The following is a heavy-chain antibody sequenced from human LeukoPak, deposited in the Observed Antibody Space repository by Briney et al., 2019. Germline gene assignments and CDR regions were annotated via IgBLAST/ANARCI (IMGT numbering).Heavy chain of an antibody. V-gene: IGHV4-38-2*01. D-gene: IGHD1-26*01. CDR3: AGHEGWERLGLGFDY. J-gene: IGHJ4*02. CDR2: IYHSGST. CDR1: GYSISSGYY. Sequence: PSETLSLTCAVSGYSISSGYYWGWIRQPPGKGLEWIGSIYHSGSTYYNPSLKSRVTISVDTPKNQFSLKLSSVTAADTAVYYCAGHEGWERLGLGFDYWGQGTLVTVSS.